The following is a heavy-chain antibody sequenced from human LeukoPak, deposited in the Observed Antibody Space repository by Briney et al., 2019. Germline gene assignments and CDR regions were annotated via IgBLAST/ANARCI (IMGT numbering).Heavy chain of an antibody. CDR2: IYYSGST. CDR3: ARGGDIMEASTTHFDY. D-gene: IGHD5-12*01. CDR1: GGSISGYY. J-gene: IGHJ4*02. V-gene: IGHV4-59*01. Sequence: SETLSLTCTVSGGSISGYYWSWIRQPPGKGLEWIGYIYYSGSTNYNPSLKSRVTISVDTSKNQFSLKLSSVTAADTAVYYCARGGDIMEASTTHFDYWGQGTLVTVSS.